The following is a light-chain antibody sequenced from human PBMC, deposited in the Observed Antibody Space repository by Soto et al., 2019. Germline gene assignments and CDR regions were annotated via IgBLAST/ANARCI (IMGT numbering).Light chain of an antibody. Sequence: QSVLTQPTSASGAPGQRVTISCSGSSSNIGSNTVNWYQQLPGTAPKLLIYKNNQRPSGVPDRFSGSKSCTSASLAISGLQSEDGADYYCAAWDDSLNGYVFGTGTKVTVL. V-gene: IGLV1-44*01. CDR1: SSNIGSNT. CDR3: AAWDDSLNGYV. J-gene: IGLJ1*01. CDR2: KNN.